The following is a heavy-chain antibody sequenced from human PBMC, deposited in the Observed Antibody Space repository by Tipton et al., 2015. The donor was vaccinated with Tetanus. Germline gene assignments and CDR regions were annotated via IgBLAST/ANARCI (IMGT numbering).Heavy chain of an antibody. V-gene: IGHV3-7*03. CDR1: GFPLSAYV. CDR2: VNKDGSEK. D-gene: IGHD2-15*01. J-gene: IGHJ4*02. Sequence: SLRLSCAASGFPLSAYVMAWVRQAPGKGLEGVAHVNKDGSEKYHVASVTGRFTISRDNAKNSVFLQMNSLESEDTAVYFCTTDPYCGGGSCIGVYWGQGTLVTVS. CDR3: TTDPYCGGGSCIGVY.